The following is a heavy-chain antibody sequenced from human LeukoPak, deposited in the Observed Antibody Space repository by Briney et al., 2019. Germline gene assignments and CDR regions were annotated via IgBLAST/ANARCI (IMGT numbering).Heavy chain of an antibody. D-gene: IGHD4-17*01. Sequence: ASVKVSCKASGGTFSSYAISWVRQAPGQGLEWMGGIIPNSGGTNYAQKFQGRVTMTRDTSISTAYMGLSRLRSDDTAVYYCARGDGDLYYYYMDVWGKGTTVTVSS. J-gene: IGHJ6*03. CDR1: GGTFSSYA. CDR2: IIPNSGGT. V-gene: IGHV1-2*02. CDR3: ARGDGDLYYYYMDV.